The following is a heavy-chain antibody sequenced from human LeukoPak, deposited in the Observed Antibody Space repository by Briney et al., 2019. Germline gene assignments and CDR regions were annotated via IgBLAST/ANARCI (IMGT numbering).Heavy chain of an antibody. J-gene: IGHJ4*02. Sequence: SETLSLTCAVYGGSFSGYYWSWIRQPPGKGLEWIGEINHSGSTNYNPSLKSRVTISVDTSKNQFSLKLSSVTAADTAVYYCASRYYDFWSGYYPRHFDYWGQGTLVTVSS. V-gene: IGHV4-34*01. D-gene: IGHD3-3*01. CDR3: ASRYYDFWSGYYPRHFDY. CDR2: INHSGST. CDR1: GGSFSGYY.